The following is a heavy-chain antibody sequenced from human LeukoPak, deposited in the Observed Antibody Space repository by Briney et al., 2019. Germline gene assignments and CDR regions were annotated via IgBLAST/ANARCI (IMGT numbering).Heavy chain of an antibody. V-gene: IGHV3-30*18. CDR3: AKGGEQKTFRCGMDS. D-gene: IGHD1/OR15-1a*01. Sequence: GGSLRLSCAASGFTFSAYYMHWVRQAPGKGLEWVALVSNDGGIKYYGASVRGRFTISRDNPENTLYLQMNSLRADDTAVYYCAKGGEQKTFRCGMDSWGQGTLVTVSP. CDR1: GFTFSAYY. J-gene: IGHJ4*02. CDR2: VSNDGGIK.